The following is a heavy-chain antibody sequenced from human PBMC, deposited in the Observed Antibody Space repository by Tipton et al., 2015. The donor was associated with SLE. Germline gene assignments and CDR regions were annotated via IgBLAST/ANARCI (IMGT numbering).Heavy chain of an antibody. D-gene: IGHD3-16*01. CDR1: GGSITSRY. Sequence: TLSLTCTVSGGSITSRYWSWIRQPPGKGLEWIAYISYSGSTNYNPSLESRVTISVDSSKNQFSLRKNSVTAADTAIYYCVAQEGGRDDAFDIWGQGTVVNVSS. CDR3: VAQEGGRDDAFDI. V-gene: IGHV4-59*11. CDR2: ISYSGST. J-gene: IGHJ3*02.